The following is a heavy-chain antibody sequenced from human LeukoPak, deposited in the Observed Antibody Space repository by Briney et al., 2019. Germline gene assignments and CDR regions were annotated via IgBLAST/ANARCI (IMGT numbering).Heavy chain of an antibody. Sequence: GGSLRLSCAASGFTFSSHSMNWVRQAPAKGLEWVSSISGFSSYTYYADSVKGRFTISRDNAKNTLYLQMNNLGAEDTAVYYCARDGIQGVYWGQGILVTVSS. CDR2: ISGFSSYT. J-gene: IGHJ4*02. CDR3: ARDGIQGVY. CDR1: GFTFSSHS. D-gene: IGHD1-1*01. V-gene: IGHV3-21*01.